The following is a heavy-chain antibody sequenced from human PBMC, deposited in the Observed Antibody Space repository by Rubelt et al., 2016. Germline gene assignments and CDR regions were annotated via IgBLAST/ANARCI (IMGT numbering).Heavy chain of an antibody. CDR1: GGSFSGYY. Sequence: QVQLQQWGAGLLKPSETLSLTCAVYGGSFSGYYWSWIRQPPGKGLEWIGEINHRGSTNSNPSLKSRVTLSVDTSKNQVSRSLSSGTAADTAVYYLSMVRGAVGDYWGQGTLVTVSS. V-gene: IGHV4-34*01. D-gene: IGHD3-10*01. CDR2: INHRGST. CDR3: SMVRGAVGDY. J-gene: IGHJ4*02.